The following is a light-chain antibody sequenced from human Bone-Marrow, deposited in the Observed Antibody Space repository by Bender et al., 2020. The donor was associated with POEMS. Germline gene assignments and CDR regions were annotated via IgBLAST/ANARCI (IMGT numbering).Light chain of an antibody. Sequence: QSVLTQPPSASGTPGQRVTISCSGGTSNIESNAVSWYQQFPGTAPKLLIYGDDQRPSGVPDRFSGSKSGTSASLAISGLQSEDAAEYYCAAWGDRLPGWVFGGGTKLTVL. CDR1: TSNIESNA. V-gene: IGLV1-44*01. CDR3: AAWGDRLPGWV. CDR2: GDD. J-gene: IGLJ3*02.